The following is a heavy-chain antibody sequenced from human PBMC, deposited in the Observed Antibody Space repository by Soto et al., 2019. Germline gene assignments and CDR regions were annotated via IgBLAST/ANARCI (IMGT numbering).Heavy chain of an antibody. CDR1: GGSFSGYS. V-gene: IGHV4-34*01. CDR3: GRGNDYQYGMDV. Sequence: QVQLQQWGAGLLKPSETLSLTCAVYGGSFSGYSWSWIRQPPGKGLEWIGEINHSGSTNNNPSLKSRVTISVDTSKNQFSLKLSSVTAADTAVYYCGRGNDYQYGMDVWGQGTTVTVSS. CDR2: INHSGST. J-gene: IGHJ6*02.